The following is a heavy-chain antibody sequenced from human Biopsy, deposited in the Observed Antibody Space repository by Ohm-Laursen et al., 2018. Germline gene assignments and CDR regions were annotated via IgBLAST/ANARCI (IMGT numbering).Heavy chain of an antibody. D-gene: IGHD3-22*01. CDR3: ARDFNYDGGGSFNFDY. J-gene: IGHJ4*02. V-gene: IGHV1-8*01. Sequence: ASVKVSCKASGYTLTNYNVNWVRQATGQGLEWMGWMNPNSGNTGYAQKFQGRVTMTRNTSISTAYMELSSLTSVDTAVYYCARDFNYDGGGSFNFDYWGQGTRVTVSS. CDR2: MNPNSGNT. CDR1: GYTLTNYN.